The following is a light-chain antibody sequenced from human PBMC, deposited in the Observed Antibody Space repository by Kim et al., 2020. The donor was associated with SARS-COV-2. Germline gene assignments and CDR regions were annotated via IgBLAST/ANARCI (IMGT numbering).Light chain of an antibody. V-gene: IGLV2-14*03. CDR1: SSDVGGYKY. CDR3: ISYTSSSFVV. J-gene: IGLJ2*01. CDR2: DVS. Sequence: QSALTQPASVSGSPGQSITISCTGTSSDVGGYKYVSWYQQHPGKAPKLMIYDVSNRPSGVSNRFSGSKSGNTASLTISGLQAEDEADYYCISYTSSSFVVFGGGTQLTVL.